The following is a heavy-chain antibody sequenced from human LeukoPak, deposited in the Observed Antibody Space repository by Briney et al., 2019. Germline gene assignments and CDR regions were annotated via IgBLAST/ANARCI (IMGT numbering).Heavy chain of an antibody. V-gene: IGHV1-46*01. D-gene: IGHD6-13*01. CDR1: GYTFTSYY. Sequence: ASVKVSCKASGYTFTSYYMHWVRQAPGQGLEGMGIINPSGGSTSYAQKFQGRVTMTRDTSTSTVYMELSSLSSDNTAVYYCARTLYIAAAPGGLDYWGQGTLVTVSS. CDR3: ARTLYIAAAPGGLDY. CDR2: INPSGGST. J-gene: IGHJ4*02.